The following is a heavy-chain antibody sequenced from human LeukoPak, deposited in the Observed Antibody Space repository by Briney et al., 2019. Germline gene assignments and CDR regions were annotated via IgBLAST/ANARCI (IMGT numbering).Heavy chain of an antibody. CDR3: ARIVGAYYFDY. J-gene: IGHJ4*02. CDR1: GGSISSSSYY. Sequence: PSETLSLTCTVSGGSISSSSYYWGWIRQPPGKGLEWIGSIYYSGSTYYNPSLKSRVTISADTSKNQFSLKLSSVTAADTAVYYCARIVGAYYFDYWGQGTLVTVSS. V-gene: IGHV4-39*01. CDR2: IYYSGST. D-gene: IGHD1-26*01.